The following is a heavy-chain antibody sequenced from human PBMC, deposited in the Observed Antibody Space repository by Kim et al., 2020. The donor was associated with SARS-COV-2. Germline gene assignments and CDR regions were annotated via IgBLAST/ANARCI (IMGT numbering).Heavy chain of an antibody. Sequence: ADSVKGRLTVSRDNARNTLYLQMDRLRAEDTALYYCAKDHESSGWPTFDYWGQGTQVTVSS. D-gene: IGHD3-22*01. J-gene: IGHJ4*02. V-gene: IGHV3-23*01. CDR3: AKDHESSGWPTFDY.